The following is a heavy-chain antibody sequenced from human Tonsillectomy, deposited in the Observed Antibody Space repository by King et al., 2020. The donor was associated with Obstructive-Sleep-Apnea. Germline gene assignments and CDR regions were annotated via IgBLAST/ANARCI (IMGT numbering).Heavy chain of an antibody. V-gene: IGHV5-51*01. CDR1: GYTFITYW. J-gene: IGHJ4*02. CDR2: VYPRDSDT. CDR3: ARGTRDGYSD. Sequence: VQLVESGAEVKKPGESLKISCQGSGYTFITYWIVWVRQMPGKGLEWMGIVYPRDSDTRYSPSFQGQVTISADKFISTAYLQWSSLQVSDTAMYYCARGTRDGYSDWGQGTLVTVSS. D-gene: IGHD5-24*01.